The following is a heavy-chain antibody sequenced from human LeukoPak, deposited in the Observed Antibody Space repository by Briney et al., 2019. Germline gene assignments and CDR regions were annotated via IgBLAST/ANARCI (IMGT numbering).Heavy chain of an antibody. D-gene: IGHD3-22*01. J-gene: IGHJ4*02. CDR1: GFTFSSYG. V-gene: IGHV3-30*18. Sequence: GGSLRLSCAASGFTFSSYGMHWVRQAPGKGLEWVAVISYDGSNKYYADSVKGRFTISRDNSKNTLYLQMNSLRAEDTAVYYCAKDYYDSSGYLYYFGYWGQGTLVTVSS. CDR3: AKDYYDSSGYLYYFGY. CDR2: ISYDGSNK.